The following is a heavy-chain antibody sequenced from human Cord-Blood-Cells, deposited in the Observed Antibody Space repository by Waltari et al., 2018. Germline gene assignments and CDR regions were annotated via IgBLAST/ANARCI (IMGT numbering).Heavy chain of an antibody. J-gene: IGHJ4*02. CDR3: ATIPQYSSSWYYFDY. Sequence: QVQLVQSGAEVKKPGASVKVSCKVSGSTLTELSMHWVRQAPGKGLEWMGGFDPEEGETIYAKKFQGRVTMTEDTSTDTAYMELSSLRSEDTAVYYCATIPQYSSSWYYFDYWGQGTLVTVSS. D-gene: IGHD6-13*01. V-gene: IGHV1-24*01. CDR1: GSTLTELS. CDR2: FDPEEGET.